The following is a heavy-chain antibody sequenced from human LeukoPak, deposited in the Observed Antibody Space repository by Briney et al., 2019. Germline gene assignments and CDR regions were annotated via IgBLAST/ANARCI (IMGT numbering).Heavy chain of an antibody. V-gene: IGHV3-48*03. Sequence: GGSLRLSCAASGFTFSSYEMNWVRQAPGKGLEWVSYISSSGSTIYYADSVKGRFTISRDNAKNSLYLQMNSLRAEDTAVYYCAKGGSLDYYDSSGYFDYWGQGTLVTVSS. CDR3: AKGGSLDYYDSSGYFDY. J-gene: IGHJ4*02. D-gene: IGHD3-22*01. CDR1: GFTFSSYE. CDR2: ISSSGSTI.